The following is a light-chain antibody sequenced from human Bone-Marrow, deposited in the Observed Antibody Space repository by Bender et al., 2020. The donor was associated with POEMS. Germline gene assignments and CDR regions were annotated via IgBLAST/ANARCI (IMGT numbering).Light chain of an antibody. Sequence: QSALTQPASVSGSPGQSITISCTGASSDVGAYNLVSWYQQHPGKVPKLLIYEVRKRPSGVPDRFSGSKSGNTASLNISGLQAEDEADYYCSSYAGGYLYVFGTGTKVTVL. V-gene: IGLV2-23*02. CDR1: SSDVGAYNL. J-gene: IGLJ1*01. CDR3: SSYAGGYLYV. CDR2: EVR.